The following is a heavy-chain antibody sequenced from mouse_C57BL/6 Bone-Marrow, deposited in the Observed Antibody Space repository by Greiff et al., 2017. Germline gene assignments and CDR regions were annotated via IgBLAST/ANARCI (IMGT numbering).Heavy chain of an antibody. Sequence: VQLQQPGAELVKPGASVKLSCKASGYTFTSYWMQWVKPRPGQGLEWIGEIDPSDSYTNSNQKFKGKATLTVDTSASTAYMQLSSLTSEDSAVYDCASDTTVVPYWYFDVWGTGTTVTVSS. V-gene: IGHV1-50*01. CDR3: ASDTTVVPYWYFDV. D-gene: IGHD1-1*01. J-gene: IGHJ1*03. CDR1: GYTFTSYW. CDR2: IDPSDSYT.